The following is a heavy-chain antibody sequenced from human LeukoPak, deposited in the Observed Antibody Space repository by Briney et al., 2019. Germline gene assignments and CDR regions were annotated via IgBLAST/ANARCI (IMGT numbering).Heavy chain of an antibody. J-gene: IGHJ5*02. Sequence: ASVKVSCKASGYTFTGYYMHWVRQAPGQGLEWMGWINPNSGGTNYAQKFQGRVTMTGDTSISTAYMELSRLRSDDTAVYYCARVDGSGSPEYPWGQGTLVTVSS. D-gene: IGHD3-10*01. CDR1: GYTFTGYY. V-gene: IGHV1-2*02. CDR3: ARVDGSGSPEYP. CDR2: INPNSGGT.